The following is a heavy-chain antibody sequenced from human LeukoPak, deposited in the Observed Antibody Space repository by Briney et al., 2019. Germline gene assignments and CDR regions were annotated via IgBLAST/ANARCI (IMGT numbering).Heavy chain of an antibody. CDR1: GFTFSTYL. J-gene: IGHJ4*02. Sequence: GGSLRLSCAASGFTFSTYLMHWVRQAPGKGLVWVSRIHGDGISTTYADSVKGRFTISRDNAKNTLYLQMNSLRAEDMAVYFCASGELDSLYYFDYWGQGTLVTVSS. CDR2: IHGDGIST. D-gene: IGHD1-1*01. V-gene: IGHV3-74*01. CDR3: ASGELDSLYYFDY.